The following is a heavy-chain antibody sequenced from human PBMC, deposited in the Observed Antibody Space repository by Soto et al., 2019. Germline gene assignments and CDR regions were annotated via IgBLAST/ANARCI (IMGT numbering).Heavy chain of an antibody. CDR3: DREDSSGYGRFDY. CDR2: IYYSGST. J-gene: IGHJ4*02. V-gene: IGHV4-30-4*01. CDR1: GGSISSGDYY. D-gene: IGHD3-22*01. Sequence: PSETLSLTCTVSGGSISSGDYYWSWIRQPPGKGLEWIGYIYYSGSTYYNPSLKSRVTISVDTSKNQFSLKLSSVTAADTAVYYCDREDSSGYGRFDYWGQGTLVTVS.